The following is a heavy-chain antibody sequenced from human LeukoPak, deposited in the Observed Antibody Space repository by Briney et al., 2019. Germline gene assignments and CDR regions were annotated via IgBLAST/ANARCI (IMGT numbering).Heavy chain of an antibody. J-gene: IGHJ4*02. Sequence: GGSLRLSCVASGFTFNTYGMHWVRQAPGKGLEWVAGISKDGSSKDYADSVKGRFTNSRDNSKNTMYLQMNSLRVEDTAVFYCAKAAYCTSTSCHFSGYAQRPLDSWGQGTLVTVSS. CDR1: GFTFNTYG. CDR2: ISKDGSSK. CDR3: AKAAYCTSTSCHFSGYAQRPLDS. D-gene: IGHD2-2*01. V-gene: IGHV3-30*18.